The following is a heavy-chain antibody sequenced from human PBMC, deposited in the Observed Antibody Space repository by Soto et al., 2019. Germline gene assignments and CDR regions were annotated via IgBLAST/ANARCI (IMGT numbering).Heavy chain of an antibody. CDR3: ARLIGNSWLDS. D-gene: IGHD2-8*01. CDR1: GDSVSTNSAT. V-gene: IGHV6-1*01. CDR2: TYYRSKWYN. Sequence: SQTLSLTCAISGDSVSTNSATWDCIRQSPTRGLEWLGRTYYRSKWYNDYAVSVKGRITINPDTSNNQLSLQLNSVTPDDTAVYYCARLIGNSWLDSWGQGTQVTVSS. J-gene: IGHJ5*01.